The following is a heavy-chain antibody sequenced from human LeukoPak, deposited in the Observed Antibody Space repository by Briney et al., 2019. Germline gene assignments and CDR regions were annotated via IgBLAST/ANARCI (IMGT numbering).Heavy chain of an antibody. CDR3: AKELRSVLAYCGGDCYYDY. V-gene: IGHV3-23*01. CDR1: GFTFSSYT. Sequence: GGSLRLSCAASGFTFSSYTMNWVRQAPGKGLEWVSSISGGSAYIYYADSVKGRFTISRDNSKNTLYLQMNSLRAEDTALYYCAKELRSVLAYCGGDCYYDYWGQGTLVTVSS. D-gene: IGHD2-21*02. J-gene: IGHJ4*02. CDR2: ISGGSAYI.